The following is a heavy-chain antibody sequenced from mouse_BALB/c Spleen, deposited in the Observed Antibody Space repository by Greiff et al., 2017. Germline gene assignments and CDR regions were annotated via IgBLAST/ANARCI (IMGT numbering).Heavy chain of an antibody. D-gene: IGHD1-1*01. J-gene: IGHJ2*01. V-gene: IGHV5-4*02. Sequence: EVHLVESGGGLVKPGGSLKLSCAASGFTFSDYYMYWVRQTPEKRLEWVATISDGGSYTYYPDSVKGRFTISRDNAKNNLYLQMSSLKSEDTAMYYCARDHYYGTLDYWGQGTTLTVSS. CDR1: GFTFSDYY. CDR2: ISDGGSYT. CDR3: ARDHYYGTLDY.